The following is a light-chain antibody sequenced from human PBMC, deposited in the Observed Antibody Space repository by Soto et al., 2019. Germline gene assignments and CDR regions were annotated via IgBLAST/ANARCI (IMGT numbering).Light chain of an antibody. Sequence: IQMTQSASTLSGPLGPRVTIPCRASQTISSWLAWYQQKAGKAPNLLIYKASRLESGVPSRFSGSGSETEFTLTISGLQPGDSATYYCQQYNSYSPTFGQGTKVDIK. CDR2: KAS. CDR3: QQYNSYSPT. J-gene: IGKJ1*01. V-gene: IGKV1-5*03. CDR1: QTISSW.